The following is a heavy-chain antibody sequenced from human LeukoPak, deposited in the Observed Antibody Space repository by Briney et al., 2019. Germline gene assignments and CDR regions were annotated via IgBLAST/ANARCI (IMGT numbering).Heavy chain of an antibody. CDR3: ARESGFRGDAFDI. CDR1: GFTFNTYG. V-gene: IGHV3-48*04. J-gene: IGHJ3*02. D-gene: IGHD3-10*01. Sequence: PGGSLRLSCAASGFTFNTYGMTWVRQAPGKGLEWVSYISSSGSTIYYADSVKGRFTISRDNAKNSLYLQMNSLRAEDTAVYYCARESGFRGDAFDIWGQGTMVTVSS. CDR2: ISSSGSTI.